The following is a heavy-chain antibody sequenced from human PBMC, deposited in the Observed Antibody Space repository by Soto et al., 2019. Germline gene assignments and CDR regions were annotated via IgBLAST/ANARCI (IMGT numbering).Heavy chain of an antibody. CDR1: GGSISSSSYY. CDR3: ASSGISLFDY. CDR2: IYYSGST. V-gene: IGHV4-39*01. J-gene: IGHJ4*02. D-gene: IGHD6-25*01. Sequence: QLQLQESGPGLVKPSETLSLTCTVSGGSISSSSYYWGWIRQPPGKGLEWIGSIYYSGSTYYNPSLKSRVTIPVDTSKNQFSLKLGSGTAPDTAVYYCASSGISLFDYWGQGTLVTVPS.